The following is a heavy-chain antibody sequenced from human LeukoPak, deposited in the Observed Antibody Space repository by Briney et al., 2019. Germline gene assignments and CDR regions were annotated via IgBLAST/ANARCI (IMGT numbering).Heavy chain of an antibody. J-gene: IGHJ4*02. Sequence: PSETLSLTCTVSGGSISSGDYYWSWIRQPPGKGLEWIGYIYYSGSTYYNPSLKSRVTISVDTSKNQFSLKLSSVTAADTAVYYCARTTMIAHATNYWGQGTLVTVSS. V-gene: IGHV4-30-4*08. D-gene: IGHD3-22*01. CDR3: ARTTMIAHATNY. CDR1: GGSISSGDYY. CDR2: IYYSGST.